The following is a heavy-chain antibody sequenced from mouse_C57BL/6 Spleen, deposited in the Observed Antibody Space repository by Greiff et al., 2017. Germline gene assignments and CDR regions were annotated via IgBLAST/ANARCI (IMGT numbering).Heavy chain of an antibody. D-gene: IGHD2-1*01. Sequence: DVQLVESEGGLVQPGSSMKLSCTASGFTFSDYYMAWVRQVPEKGLEWVANINYDGSSTYYLDSLKSRFIISRDNAKNILYLQMSSLKSEDTATYYCARGGGYGNDAMDYWGQGTSVTVSS. CDR3: ARGGGYGNDAMDY. CDR1: GFTFSDYY. V-gene: IGHV5-16*01. J-gene: IGHJ4*01. CDR2: INYDGSST.